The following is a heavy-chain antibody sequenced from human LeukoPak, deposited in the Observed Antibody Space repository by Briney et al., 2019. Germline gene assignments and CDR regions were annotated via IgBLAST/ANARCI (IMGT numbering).Heavy chain of an antibody. CDR1: GFTFSSYA. Sequence: GGSLRLSCAASGFTFSSYAMNWVRQAPGKGLEWVSAIDGSGRNTHYADSVKGRFTISRDRSKKTLYLQMNSLRAEDTAVYYCAKELTTWRYWGQGTLVTVSS. V-gene: IGHV3-23*01. CDR2: IDGSGRNT. D-gene: IGHD4-11*01. J-gene: IGHJ4*02. CDR3: AKELTTWRY.